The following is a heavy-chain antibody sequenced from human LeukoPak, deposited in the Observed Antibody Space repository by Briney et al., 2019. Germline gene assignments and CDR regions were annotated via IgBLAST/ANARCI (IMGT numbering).Heavy chain of an antibody. V-gene: IGHV4-59*01. D-gene: IGHD3-22*01. J-gene: IGHJ3*02. Sequence: SETLSLTYTVSNGSISNYFWSWIRQPPGKGLEWIGYVHHSGTANYNPSLMSRVNISIDTSEYRLSLKLSSVTAADTALYYCASLGGYYESSSYSQLDAFDIWGQGTVVTVSS. CDR3: ASLGGYYESSSYSQLDAFDI. CDR2: VHHSGTA. CDR1: NGSISNYF.